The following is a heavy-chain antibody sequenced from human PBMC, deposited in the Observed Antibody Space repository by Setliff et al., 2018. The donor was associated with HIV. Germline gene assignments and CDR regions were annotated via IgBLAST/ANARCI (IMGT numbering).Heavy chain of an antibody. CDR1: GGSISSGGYS. J-gene: IGHJ4*02. CDR2: VYYDAST. Sequence: PSETLSLTCAVSGGSISSGGYSWSWIRQPPGKGLEWIGTVYYDASTIYTPSLNSRVIISVDTSKSQFSLNLSSVTAADTAVYYCARWGDGYNSYDSWGQGTLVTVSS. D-gene: IGHD5-12*01. V-gene: IGHV4-61*08. CDR3: ARWGDGYNSYDS.